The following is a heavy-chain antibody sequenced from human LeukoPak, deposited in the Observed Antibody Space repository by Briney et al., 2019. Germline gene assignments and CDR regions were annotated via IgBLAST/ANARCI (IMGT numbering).Heavy chain of an antibody. J-gene: IGHJ4*02. Sequence: SQTLSLTCTVSGGSISNGGYYWSWIRQHPGKGLEWIGYIYYSGSTYYNPSLKSRVTISVDTSKNQFSLKLSSVTAADTAVYYCAREVVAARWSFDYWGQGTLVTVSS. CDR3: AREVVAARWSFDY. D-gene: IGHD2-15*01. CDR2: IYYSGST. V-gene: IGHV4-31*03. CDR1: GGSISNGGYY.